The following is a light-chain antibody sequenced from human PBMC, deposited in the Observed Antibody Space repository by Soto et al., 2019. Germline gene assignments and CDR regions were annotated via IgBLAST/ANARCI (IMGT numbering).Light chain of an antibody. J-gene: IGKJ3*01. CDR2: GAS. V-gene: IGKV3-20*01. CDR1: QSVSSSY. CDR3: QQYGSLLT. Sequence: EIVLTQSPGTLSLSPGETATLSCRASQSVSSSYLAWYQQKPGQAPRLLIYGASSRATGIPDRFSGSGSGTDFTLTISRLEPEDFAVYYCQQYGSLLTFGPGTKVDSK.